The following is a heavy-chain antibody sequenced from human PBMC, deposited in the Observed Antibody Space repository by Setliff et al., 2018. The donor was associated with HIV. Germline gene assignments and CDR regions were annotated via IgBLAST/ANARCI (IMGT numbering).Heavy chain of an antibody. CDR3: ARRGDTTMAFSFDF. CDR1: GYAFTNSY. J-gene: IGHJ4*02. D-gene: IGHD5-18*01. CDR2: ISPRAGST. Sequence: ASVKVSCKTSGYAFTNSYLHWVRQAPGQGLEWMGMISPRAGSTNYAQNFQGRVTITRDTSASTAYMELNSLRSEDTAVYYCARRGDTTMAFSFDFWGQGTLVTVSS. V-gene: IGHV1-46*01.